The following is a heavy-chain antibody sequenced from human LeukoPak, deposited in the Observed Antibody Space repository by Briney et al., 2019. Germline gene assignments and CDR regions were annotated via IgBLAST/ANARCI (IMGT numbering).Heavy chain of an antibody. J-gene: IGHJ4*02. CDR3: ARGDFYDGGGYPPTQAHLDI. CDR2: VHTTGGT. D-gene: IGHD3-22*01. CDR1: GGSFINYY. Sequence: SETLSLTCSVAGGSFINYYWNWIRQSGGKELEWIGRVHTTGGTYYKPSLKSRLTMSVDTSRNQFSLKLRSVTAADTAVYFCARGDFYDGGGYPPTQAHLDIWGQGILVTVSS. V-gene: IGHV4-4*07.